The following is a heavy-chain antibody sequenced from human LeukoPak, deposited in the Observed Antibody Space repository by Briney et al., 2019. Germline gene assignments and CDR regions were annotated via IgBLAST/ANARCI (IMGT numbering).Heavy chain of an antibody. Sequence: GESLKISCKGSGYSFTSYWIGWVRQMPGKGLEWMGIIYPGDSDTRYSPSFQGQVTISADKSISTAYLQWSSLKASDTAMYYCARHVGSDLGLDAFDIWGQGTMVTVSS. V-gene: IGHV5-51*01. CDR2: IYPGDSDT. CDR1: GYSFTSYW. D-gene: IGHD3/OR15-3a*01. CDR3: ARHVGSDLGLDAFDI. J-gene: IGHJ3*02.